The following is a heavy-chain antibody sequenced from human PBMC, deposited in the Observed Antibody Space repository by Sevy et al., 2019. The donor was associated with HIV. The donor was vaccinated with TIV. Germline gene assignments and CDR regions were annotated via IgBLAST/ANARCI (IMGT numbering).Heavy chain of an antibody. CDR3: AREGVLFEGVIVSYGMDV. Sequence: GGSLRLSCAASGFTFNRSPMHWARQAPGKGLEWVAVMSYNGNKKYNGDSVKGRFTISRDDSKTTLYLQMNSLRPEDTAVYYCAREGVLFEGVIVSYGMDVWGQGTTVTVSS. CDR1: GFTFNRSP. D-gene: IGHD3-16*01. CDR2: MSYNGNKK. J-gene: IGHJ6*02. V-gene: IGHV3-30*04.